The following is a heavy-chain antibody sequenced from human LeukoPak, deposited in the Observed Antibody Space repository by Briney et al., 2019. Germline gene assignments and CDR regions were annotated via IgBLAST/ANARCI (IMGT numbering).Heavy chain of an antibody. Sequence: PGGALRLSCAASGLTFNTYVMNWVRQAPGKGLEWVAVIWYDGSIKYYADSVKGRFTASRDNSKNTLYLQMNSLRAEDTAVYYCASRHYDFGYYWGQGTLVTVSS. CDR2: IWYDGSIK. CDR3: ASRHYDFGYY. D-gene: IGHD4-17*01. V-gene: IGHV3-30*02. J-gene: IGHJ4*02. CDR1: GLTFNTYV.